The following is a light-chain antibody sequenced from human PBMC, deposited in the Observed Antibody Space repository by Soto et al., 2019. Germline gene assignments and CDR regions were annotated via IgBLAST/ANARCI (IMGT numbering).Light chain of an antibody. CDR2: AAS. Sequence: DIQMTQSPSSVSAYVGDRVTITCRASQGISSWLAWYQQKPGKAPKLLIYAASSLQSGVPSRFSGSGSGSYSALPTASLQLEGFAAGDYHQSNSLLRAFGGGTKV. J-gene: IGKJ4*01. CDR3: HQSNSLLRA. V-gene: IGKV1-12*01. CDR1: QGISSW.